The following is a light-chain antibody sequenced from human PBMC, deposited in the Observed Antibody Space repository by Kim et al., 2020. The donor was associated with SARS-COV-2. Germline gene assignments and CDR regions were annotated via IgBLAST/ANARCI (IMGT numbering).Light chain of an antibody. V-gene: IGKV1-5*03. CDR3: QQYKSYSRT. Sequence: DIQMTQSPSTLSASVGDRVTITCRASQSISSWLAWYQQKSGKAPKLLIYKASSLESGVPSRFSGSGSGTDFTLTINSLQPDDFATYYCQQYKSYSRTFGQGTKVEI. CDR2: KAS. CDR1: QSISSW. J-gene: IGKJ1*01.